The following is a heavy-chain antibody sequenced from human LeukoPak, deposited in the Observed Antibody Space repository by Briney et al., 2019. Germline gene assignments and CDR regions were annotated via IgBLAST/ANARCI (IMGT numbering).Heavy chain of an antibody. CDR1: GFTFSSYG. V-gene: IGHV3-30*02. CDR2: IRYDGSNK. D-gene: IGHD3-10*01. CDR3: AKDPTGILWFGDFPDY. J-gene: IGHJ4*02. Sequence: SGGSLRLSCAASGFTFSSYGMHWVRQAPGKGLEWVAFIRYDGSNKYYADSVKGRFTISRDNSKNTLYLQMNSLRTEDTAVYYCAKDPTGILWFGDFPDYWGQGTLVTVSS.